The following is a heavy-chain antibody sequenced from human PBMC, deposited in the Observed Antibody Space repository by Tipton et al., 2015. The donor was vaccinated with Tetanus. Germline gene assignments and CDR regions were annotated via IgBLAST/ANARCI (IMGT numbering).Heavy chain of an antibody. D-gene: IGHD1-20*01. CDR1: GASMSSSSYY. V-gene: IGHV4-39*01. J-gene: IGHJ3*02. Sequence: TLSLTCNVSGASMSSSSYYWDWIRQPPGKGLEWIGSIYYSGSSYYNPSLESRVTISLDTSKNRFSLKLTSVTAADTAVYYCARRRYNWNRGGFDIWGQGTVVTVSS. CDR2: IYYSGSS. CDR3: ARRRYNWNRGGFDI.